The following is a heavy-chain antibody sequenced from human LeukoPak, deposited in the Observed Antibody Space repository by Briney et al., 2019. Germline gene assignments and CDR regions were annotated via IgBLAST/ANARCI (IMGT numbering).Heavy chain of an antibody. CDR2: INPNSGGT. V-gene: IGHV1-2*02. Sequence: ASVKVSCKASGYTFTGYYMHWVRQAPGQGLEWMGWINPNSGGTNYAQKFQGRVTMTRDTSISTAYMELSRLRSDDTAVYYCASPEMATALWGAFDNWGQGTMVTVSS. J-gene: IGHJ3*02. D-gene: IGHD5-24*01. CDR1: GYTFTGYY. CDR3: ASPEMATALWGAFDN.